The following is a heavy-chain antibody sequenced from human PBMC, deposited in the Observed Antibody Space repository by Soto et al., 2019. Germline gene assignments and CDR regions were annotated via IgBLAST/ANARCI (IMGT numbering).Heavy chain of an antibody. V-gene: IGHV1-46*01. J-gene: IGHJ6*02. CDR3: ARFRSSVVTAYYYYYGMDV. Sequence: ASVKVSCKSSGYTFTSYYIHWVRQAPGQGLEWMGIINPSGGSTSYAQKFQGRVTMTRDTSTSTVYMELSSLRSEDTAVYYCARFRSSVVTAYYYYYGMDVWGQGTKVTVSS. CDR1: GYTFTSYY. CDR2: INPSGGST. D-gene: IGHD3-22*01.